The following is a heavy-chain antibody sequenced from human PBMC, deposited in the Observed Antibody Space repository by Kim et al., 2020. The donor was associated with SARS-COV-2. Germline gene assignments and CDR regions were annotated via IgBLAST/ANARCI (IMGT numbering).Heavy chain of an antibody. CDR1: GGSFSGYY. J-gene: IGHJ6*01. CDR2: INHSGST. V-gene: IGHV4-34*01. D-gene: IGHD4-17*01. CDR3: ARDFPVTTLFYYYYGMDV. Sequence: SETLSLTCAVYGGSFSGYYWSWIRQPPGKGLEWIGEINHSGSTNYNPSLKSRVTISVDTSKNQFSLKLSSVTAADTAVYYCARDFPVTTLFYYYYGMDV.